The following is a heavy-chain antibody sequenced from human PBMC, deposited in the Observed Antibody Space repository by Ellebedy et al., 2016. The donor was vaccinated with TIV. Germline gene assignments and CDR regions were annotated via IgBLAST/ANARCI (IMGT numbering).Heavy chain of an antibody. J-gene: IGHJ6*02. V-gene: IGHV6-1*01. CDR3: ARGWFGSGMGV. CDR2: TYYRSKWNN. CDR1: GDSVSTDIG. Sequence: SQTLSLTCVISGDSVSTDIGWNWIRQSPSRGLEWLGRTYYRSKWNNDYAVSLKSRITINPDTSKNQFSLQLNSVTPKDTAVYYCARGWFGSGMGVWGQGTTVTVSS. D-gene: IGHD3-16*01.